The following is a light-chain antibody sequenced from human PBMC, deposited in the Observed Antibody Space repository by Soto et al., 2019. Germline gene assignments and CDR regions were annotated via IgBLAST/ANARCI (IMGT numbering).Light chain of an antibody. J-gene: IGLJ1*01. CDR2: YDS. Sequence: SYELTQPPSVSVAPGKTARITCGGNNIGSKSVHWYQQKPGQAPVLVIYYDSDRPSGIPERFSGSNSGNTATLTIGRVEAGDEADYYCQVWDSSSDHLYVFGTGTKLTVL. CDR3: QVWDSSSDHLYV. CDR1: NIGSKS. V-gene: IGLV3-21*04.